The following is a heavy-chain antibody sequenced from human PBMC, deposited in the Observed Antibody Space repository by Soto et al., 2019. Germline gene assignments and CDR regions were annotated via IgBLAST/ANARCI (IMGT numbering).Heavy chain of an antibody. CDR3: ARAEPDMRFYPRGPYYYYGLDV. Sequence: GASVKVSCKASGGSFSSYAISWVRQAPGQGLEWMGGIIPIFGTANYAQKFQGRVTITADESTSTAYMELSSLRSEDTAVYYCARAEPDMRFYPRGPYYYYGLDVWGQGTTVTVS. D-gene: IGHD3-10*01. CDR1: GGSFSSYA. V-gene: IGHV1-69*13. CDR2: IIPIFGTA. J-gene: IGHJ6*02.